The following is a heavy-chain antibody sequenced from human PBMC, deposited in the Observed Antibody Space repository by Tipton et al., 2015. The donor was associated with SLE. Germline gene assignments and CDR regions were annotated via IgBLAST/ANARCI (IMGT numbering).Heavy chain of an antibody. D-gene: IGHD3-10*01. CDR2: IYYSGTT. Sequence: TLSLTCTVSGGPTSSYYWGWVRQPPGKGLEWIGSIYYSGTTNHNPSLKSRVTMSIDMSKNQFSLSLSSVTAADTAIYYCARDTYFGLDVWGQGTTVTVSS. J-gene: IGHJ6*02. V-gene: IGHV4-59*12. CDR3: ARDTYFGLDV. CDR1: GGPTSSYY.